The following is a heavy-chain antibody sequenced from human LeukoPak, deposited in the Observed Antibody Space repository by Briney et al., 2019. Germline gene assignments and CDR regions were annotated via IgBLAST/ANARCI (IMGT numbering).Heavy chain of an antibody. CDR3: ARGDSSGYYFDY. Sequence: GGSLRLSCAASGFTFDDYGMSWARQAPGKGLGWVSGINWNGGSTGYADSVKGRFTISRDNAKNSLYLQMNSLRAEDTALYHCARGDSSGYYFDYWGQGTLVTVSS. CDR2: INWNGGST. V-gene: IGHV3-20*01. CDR1: GFTFDDYG. J-gene: IGHJ4*02. D-gene: IGHD3-22*01.